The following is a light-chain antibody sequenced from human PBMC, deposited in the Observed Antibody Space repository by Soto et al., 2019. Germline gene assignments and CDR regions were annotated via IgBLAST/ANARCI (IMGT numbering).Light chain of an antibody. CDR3: QQSYTAPYT. J-gene: IGKJ3*01. Sequence: DIQMTQSPSSLSASVGDAVSLTCRASRSISNYLNWYQQKPGRAPKLLISGASSLQRGVPSRFSGSGSGTTFTLTITSLQPDDFAIYFCQQSYTAPYTFGPGDQSGNQT. CDR2: GAS. V-gene: IGKV1-39*01. CDR1: RSISNY.